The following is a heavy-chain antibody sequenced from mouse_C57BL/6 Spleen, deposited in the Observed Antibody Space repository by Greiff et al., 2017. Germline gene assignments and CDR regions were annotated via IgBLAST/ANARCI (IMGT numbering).Heavy chain of an antibody. D-gene: IGHD1-1*01. CDR3: ASLGGVVGFDY. CDR2: IYPGDGDT. V-gene: IGHV1-80*01. Sequence: VKLMESGAELVKPGASVKISCKASGYAFSSYWMNWVKQRPGKGLEWIGQIYPGDGDTNYNGKFKGKATLTADKSSSTAYMQLSSLTSEDSAVYFCASLGGVVGFDYWGQGTTLTVSS. J-gene: IGHJ2*01. CDR1: GYAFSSYW.